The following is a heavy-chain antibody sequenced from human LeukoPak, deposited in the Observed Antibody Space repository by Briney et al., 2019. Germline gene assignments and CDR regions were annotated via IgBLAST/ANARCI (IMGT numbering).Heavy chain of an antibody. CDR2: MYYSGST. CDR3: ARPYYYDSRIDP. CDR1: GGSISSGYYY. V-gene: IGHV4-30-4*01. Sequence: PSQTLSLTCPVSGGSISSGYYYWTWLRQPPGKGLEWIAYMYYSGSTYYNPSIKSRVTMSADTSKNQLSLKLSSVTAEDTAVYYCARPYYYDSRIDPWGQGILVTVSS. D-gene: IGHD3-22*01. J-gene: IGHJ5*02.